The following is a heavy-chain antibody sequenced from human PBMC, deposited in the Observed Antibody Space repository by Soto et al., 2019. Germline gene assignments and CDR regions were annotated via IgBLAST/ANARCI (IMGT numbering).Heavy chain of an antibody. D-gene: IGHD6-13*01. V-gene: IGHV3-53*01. CDR3: ARGSYSSTSSYYFDY. CDR1: GFTVSSNY. J-gene: IGHJ4*02. CDR2: IYTGGIT. Sequence: PGGSLRLSCAASGFTVSSNYMSWVRQAPGKGLEWVSVIYTGGITYYADSVKGRFTLSRDTSKNTLYLQMNSLRAEDTAVYYCARGSYSSTSSYYFDYWGQGTLVTVSS.